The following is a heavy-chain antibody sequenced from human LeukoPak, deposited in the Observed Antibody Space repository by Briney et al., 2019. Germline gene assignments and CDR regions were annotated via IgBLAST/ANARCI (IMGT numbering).Heavy chain of an antibody. Sequence: PSQTLSLTCTVSGGPISSGSYYWSWIRQPAGKGLEWIGRIYTSGSTNYNPSLKSRVTISVDTSKNQFSLKLSSVTAADTAVYYCARVALLNFLARHHGYFDLWGRGTLVTVSS. CDR2: IYTSGST. D-gene: IGHD2/OR15-2a*01. CDR3: ARVALLNFLARHHGYFDL. V-gene: IGHV4-61*02. J-gene: IGHJ2*01. CDR1: GGPISSGSYY.